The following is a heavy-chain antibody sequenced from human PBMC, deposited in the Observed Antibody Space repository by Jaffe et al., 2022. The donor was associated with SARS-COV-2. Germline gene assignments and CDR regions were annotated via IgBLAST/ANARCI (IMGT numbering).Heavy chain of an antibody. CDR1: GGSVSSGSYY. Sequence: QVQLQESGPGLVKPSETLSLTCTVSGGSVSSGSYYWSWIRQPPGKGLEWIGYIYYRGSTNYNPSLKSRVTISVDTSKNQFSLQLTSVTAADTAVYYCARDTGYGDPFDYWGQGTLLTVSS. CDR2: IYYRGST. V-gene: IGHV4-61*01. J-gene: IGHJ4*02. D-gene: IGHD4-17*01. CDR3: ARDTGYGDPFDY.